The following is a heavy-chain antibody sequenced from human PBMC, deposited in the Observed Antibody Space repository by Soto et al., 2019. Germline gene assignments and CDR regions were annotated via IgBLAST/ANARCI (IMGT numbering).Heavy chain of an antibody. D-gene: IGHD6-19*01. J-gene: IGHJ4*02. CDR3: ARAVAVAADFDY. V-gene: IGHV1-3*01. CDR2: INAGNGNT. CDR1: GYTFTGYA. Sequence: ASVKVSCKASGYTFTGYAMHWVRQAPGQRLEWMGWINAGNGNTKYSQKFQGRVTITRDTSASTAYMELSSLRSEDTAVYYCARAVAVAADFDYWGQGTLVSVSS.